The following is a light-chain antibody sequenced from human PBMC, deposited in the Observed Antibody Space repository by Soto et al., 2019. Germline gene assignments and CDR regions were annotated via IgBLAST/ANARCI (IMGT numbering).Light chain of an antibody. CDR1: QSISSW. J-gene: IGKJ2*01. CDR3: QQYNSYPYT. V-gene: IGKV1-5*03. CDR2: KAS. Sequence: DIQMTQSPSTLSASVGDRVTITCRASQSISSWLAWYQQKPGKAPKLLIYKASSLESGVPSRFSGSGSGTEFTVTISSLQPDDFATYYCQQYNSYPYTFGQGTNLEIK.